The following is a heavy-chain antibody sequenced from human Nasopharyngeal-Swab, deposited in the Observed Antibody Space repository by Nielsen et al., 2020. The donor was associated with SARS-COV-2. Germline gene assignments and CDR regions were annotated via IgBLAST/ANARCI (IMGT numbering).Heavy chain of an antibody. CDR2: IKPDGSQQ. CDR3: TKFSSAQGGNY. D-gene: IGHD2/OR15-2a*01. V-gene: IGHV3-7*01. CDR1: GFTFSDYW. J-gene: IGHJ4*02. Sequence: GASLNISCITPGFTFSDYWMSWVRQAPGTGLEWVVIIKPDGSQQNYADSVKGRFTISRDNAENSLYLQMSRLGVEDTATYFCTKFSSAQGGNYWGQGTLVTVSS.